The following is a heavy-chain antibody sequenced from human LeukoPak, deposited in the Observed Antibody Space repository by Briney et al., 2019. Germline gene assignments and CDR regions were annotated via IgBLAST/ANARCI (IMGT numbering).Heavy chain of an antibody. Sequence: PGGSLRLSCAASGFTFSDYYMSWIRQAPGKGLEWVSYISSSGSTIYYADSVKGRFTISRDNAKNSLYLQMNSLRAEDTAVYYCARVPSFPRRSIAAAGTIDYWGQGTLVTVSS. D-gene: IGHD6-13*01. V-gene: IGHV3-11*01. CDR1: GFTFSDYY. J-gene: IGHJ4*02. CDR3: ARVPSFPRRSIAAAGTIDY. CDR2: ISSSGSTI.